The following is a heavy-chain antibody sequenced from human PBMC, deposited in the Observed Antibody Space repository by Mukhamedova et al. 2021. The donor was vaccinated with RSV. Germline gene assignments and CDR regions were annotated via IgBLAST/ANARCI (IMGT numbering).Heavy chain of an antibody. CDR3: ARATYSSSSGSYFDY. V-gene: IGHV3-23*01. CDR2: ISGSGGST. D-gene: IGHD6-6*01. Sequence: MNWVRQAPGKGLEWVSGISGSGGSTYYADSVKGRFTISRDNSKNTLYLQMNSLRAEDTAVYYCARATYSSSSGSYFDYWGRGT. J-gene: IGHJ4*02.